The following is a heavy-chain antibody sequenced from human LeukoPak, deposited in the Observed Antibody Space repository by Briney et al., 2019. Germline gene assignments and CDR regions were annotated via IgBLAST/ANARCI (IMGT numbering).Heavy chain of an antibody. CDR2: IRYDGSNK. Sequence: GGSLRLSCAASGFTFSSYGMHWVRQAPGKGLEWVAFIRYDGSNKYYADSVKGRFTISRDNSKNTLYLQMNSLRAEDTAVYYCAKGLARFGYGALLDFWGPGTLVTVSS. CDR1: GFTFSSYG. D-gene: IGHD4/OR15-4a*01. J-gene: IGHJ4*02. V-gene: IGHV3-30*02. CDR3: AKGLARFGYGALLDF.